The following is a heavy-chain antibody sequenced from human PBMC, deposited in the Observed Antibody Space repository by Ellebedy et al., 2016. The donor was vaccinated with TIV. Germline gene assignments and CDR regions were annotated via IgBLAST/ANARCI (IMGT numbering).Heavy chain of an antibody. Sequence: SVKVSCXASGGTFSSYAISWVRQAPGQGLEWMGGIIPIFGTANYAQKFQGRVTITADESTSTAYMELSSLRSEDTAVYYCARTTSWFGELLSDMDVWGKGTTVTVSS. CDR2: IIPIFGTA. V-gene: IGHV1-69*13. J-gene: IGHJ6*03. CDR3: ARTTSWFGELLSDMDV. D-gene: IGHD3-10*01. CDR1: GGTFSSYA.